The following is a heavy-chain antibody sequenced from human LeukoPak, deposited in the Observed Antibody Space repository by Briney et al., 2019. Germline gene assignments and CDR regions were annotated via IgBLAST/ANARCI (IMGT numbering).Heavy chain of an antibody. Sequence: GGSLRLSCAASGFTFSSYAMSWVRQAPGKGLEWVSAISGSGGSTYYADSVKGRFTISRDNSKNTLYLQMNSLGAEDTAVYYCAKGRHSVVYYYDSSGYYLFDYWGQGTLVTVSS. V-gene: IGHV3-23*01. J-gene: IGHJ4*02. D-gene: IGHD3-22*01. CDR2: ISGSGGST. CDR1: GFTFSSYA. CDR3: AKGRHSVVYYYDSSGYYLFDY.